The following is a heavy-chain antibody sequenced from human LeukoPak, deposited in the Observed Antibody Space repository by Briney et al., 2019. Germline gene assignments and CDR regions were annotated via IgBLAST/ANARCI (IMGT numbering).Heavy chain of an antibody. V-gene: IGHV4-4*09. CDR2: ICTSGGT. CDR1: GDSISSYY. J-gene: IGHJ4*02. CDR3: ARLTRLSTSPDRYYLDY. D-gene: IGHD6-6*01. Sequence: SETLSLTCTVSGDSISSYYWSWIRQPPGKGLEWIGYICTSGGTNYIPSLKGRVTISIDTSKNQFSLKLSSVTAADSAAYYCARLTRLSTSPDRYYLDYWGQGTLVTVSS.